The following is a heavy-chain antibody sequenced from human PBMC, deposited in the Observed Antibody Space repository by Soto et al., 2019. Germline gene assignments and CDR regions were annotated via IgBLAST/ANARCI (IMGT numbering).Heavy chain of an antibody. D-gene: IGHD2-21*02. V-gene: IGHV3-74*01. CDR2: IKSDGSSI. CDR1: GFAFSRYW. CDR3: ARDSPSVSAPPYSNCGMDV. J-gene: IGHJ6*02. Sequence: EVQLVESGGGLVQPGGSLRLSCAASGFAFSRYWMHWVRQAPGKGLVWVARIKSDGSSINYADSVRGRFTISRDNANNTLYLQMNYLGVADTAVYFCARDSPSVSAPPYSNCGMDVWGQGTSVTVS.